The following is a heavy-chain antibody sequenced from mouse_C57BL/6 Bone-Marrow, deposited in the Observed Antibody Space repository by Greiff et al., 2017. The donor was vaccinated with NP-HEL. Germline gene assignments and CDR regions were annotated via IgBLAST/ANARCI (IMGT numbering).Heavy chain of an antibody. CDR2: IYPGDGDT. D-gene: IGHD1-1*01. V-gene: IGHV1-82*01. CDR1: GYAFSSSW. Sequence: QVQLQQFGPELVKPGASVKISCKASGYAFSSSWMNWVKQRPGKGLEWIGRIYPGDGDTNYNGKFKGKATLTADKSSSTAYMQLSSLTSEDSAVYFCAGYYYGPFDYWGQGTTLTVSS. CDR3: AGYYYGPFDY. J-gene: IGHJ2*01.